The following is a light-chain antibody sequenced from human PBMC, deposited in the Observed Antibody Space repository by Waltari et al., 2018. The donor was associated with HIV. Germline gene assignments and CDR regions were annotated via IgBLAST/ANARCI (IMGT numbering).Light chain of an antibody. Sequence: SYELTQPPSASVSPGQTARNTCPGDALAKKYGNGYQQKPGQAPVLVIYKDSERPSGIPERFSGSSSGRTVTLTISGVQAEDEADYYCQSADSSGTYWVFGGGTKLTVL. J-gene: IGLJ3*02. CDR3: QSADSSGTYWV. CDR1: ALAKKY. CDR2: KDS. V-gene: IGLV3-25*03.